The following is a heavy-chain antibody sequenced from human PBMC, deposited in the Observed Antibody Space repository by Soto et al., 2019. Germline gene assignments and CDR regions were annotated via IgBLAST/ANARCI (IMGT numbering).Heavy chain of an antibody. V-gene: IGHV1-8*01. CDR1: GYTFTSCD. D-gene: IGHD3-22*01. J-gene: IGHJ4*02. Sequence: ASVKVSCEASGYTFTSCDINWVRQATGQGLEWMGWMNPNSGNTGYAQKFQGRVTMTRNTSISTAYMELSSLRSEDTAVYYCARVSYDSSGYDYWGQGTLVTVSS. CDR3: ARVSYDSSGYDY. CDR2: MNPNSGNT.